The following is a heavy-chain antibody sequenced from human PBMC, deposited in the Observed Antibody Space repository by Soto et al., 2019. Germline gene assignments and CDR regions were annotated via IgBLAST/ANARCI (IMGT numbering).Heavy chain of an antibody. CDR3: ARGRSSGWNRLDY. CDR2: IYHSGST. J-gene: IGHJ4*02. V-gene: IGHV4-59*01. D-gene: IGHD6-19*01. Sequence: PSETLSLTCTVSGGSINNYYWSWIRQPPGKGLEWIGYIYHSGSTNYNPSLKSRVTISVDTSKNQFSLKLSSVTAADTAVYYCARGRSSGWNRLDYSGQGTLVTVSS. CDR1: GGSINNYY.